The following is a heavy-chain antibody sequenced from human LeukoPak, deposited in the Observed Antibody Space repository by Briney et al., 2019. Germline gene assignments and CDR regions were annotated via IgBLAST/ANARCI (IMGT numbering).Heavy chain of an antibody. Sequence: PGGSLRLSCAASGFTFSSYSMNWVRQAPGKGLEWVSSISSSSSYIYYADSVKGRFTISRDNAKNSLCLQMNSLRAEDTAVYYCAREVLGVYCSSTSCPRPWFDPWGQGTLVTVSS. J-gene: IGHJ5*02. CDR2: ISSSSSYI. CDR3: AREVLGVYCSSTSCPRPWFDP. CDR1: GFTFSSYS. D-gene: IGHD2-2*01. V-gene: IGHV3-21*01.